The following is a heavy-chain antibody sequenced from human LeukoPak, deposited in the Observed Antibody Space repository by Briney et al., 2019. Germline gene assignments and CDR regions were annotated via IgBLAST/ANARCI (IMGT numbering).Heavy chain of an antibody. D-gene: IGHD1-26*01. CDR2: MYGTSNI. V-gene: IGHV3-53*01. Sequence: PVGSLILSCAASGFTVSTTYMGWVRQAPEKGLEWVSFMYGTSNIYYADSVKGRFTISRDDSNNTLYLQMNSLEAADTAVYYCARGVLGLKPLDYWGQGTLVTVSS. CDR3: ARGVLGLKPLDY. J-gene: IGHJ4*02. CDR1: GFTVSTTY.